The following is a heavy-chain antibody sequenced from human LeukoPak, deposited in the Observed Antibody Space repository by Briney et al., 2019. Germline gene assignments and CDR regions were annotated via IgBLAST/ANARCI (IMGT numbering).Heavy chain of an antibody. V-gene: IGHV3-30*02. CDR1: GFTFSSYG. D-gene: IGHD3-9*01. CDR2: IRYDGSNK. Sequence: GGSLRLSCAASGFTFSSYGMHWVRQAPGKGLEWVAFIRYDGSNKYYADSVKGRFTISRDNSKNTLYLQMNSLRAEDTRVYYCAKEDGGPDILTGYPLTDYWGQGTLVTVSS. CDR3: AKEDGGPDILTGYPLTDY. J-gene: IGHJ4*02.